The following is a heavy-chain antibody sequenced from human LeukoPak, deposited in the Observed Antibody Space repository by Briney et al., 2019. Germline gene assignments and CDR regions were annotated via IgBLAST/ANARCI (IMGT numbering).Heavy chain of an antibody. V-gene: IGHV3-23*01. CDR2: ISGSGGST. CDR1: GFTFSSYA. CDR3: TTDWTYYDILTGFGFDLEFDC. D-gene: IGHD3-9*01. Sequence: GGSLRLSCAASGFTFSSYAMSWVRQAPGKGLEWVSAISGSGGSTYYADSVKGRFTISRDNSKNTLYLQMNSLKTEDTAVYYCTTDWTYYDILTGFGFDLEFDCWGQGTLVTVSS. J-gene: IGHJ4*02.